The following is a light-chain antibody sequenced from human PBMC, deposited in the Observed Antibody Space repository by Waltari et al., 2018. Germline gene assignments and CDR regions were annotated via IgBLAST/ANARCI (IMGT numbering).Light chain of an antibody. CDR3: QAWTSSGVV. Sequence: SFELTQAPSVSVSPGQTASVTCSGDKLGDKYVCWYQQKPGHSPVLLIYEDSERPSGIPGGFSGSNSGNTATVTMSATQGMDEADYYCQAWTSSGVVFGGGTKLTVL. V-gene: IGLV3-1*01. CDR1: KLGDKY. J-gene: IGLJ2*01. CDR2: EDS.